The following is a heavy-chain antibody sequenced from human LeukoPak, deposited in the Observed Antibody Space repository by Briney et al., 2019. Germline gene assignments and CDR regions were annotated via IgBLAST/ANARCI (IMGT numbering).Heavy chain of an antibody. CDR1: GYSFTNYR. Sequence: GESLRISCKGSGYSFTNYRIGWVRQMPGKGLEWMGTIYPGDSDTRYSPSFQGQVTISVDKSISTAYLQWSSLKASDTAMYYCARRRTLRLDAFDPWGQGTLVTVSS. CDR2: IYPGDSDT. J-gene: IGHJ5*02. CDR3: ARRRTLRLDAFDP. V-gene: IGHV5-51*01. D-gene: IGHD5/OR15-5a*01.